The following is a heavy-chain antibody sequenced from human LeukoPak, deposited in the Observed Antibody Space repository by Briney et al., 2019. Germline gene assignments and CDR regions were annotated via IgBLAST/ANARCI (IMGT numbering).Heavy chain of an antibody. D-gene: IGHD6-19*01. J-gene: IGHJ4*02. CDR1: GFTFSSYG. CDR3: AKGSAVADFDY. CDR2: ISYDGSNK. Sequence: GGSLRLSCAASGFTFSSYGMHWVRQAPGKGLEWVAVISYDGSNKYYADSVKGRFTISRDNSKNTLYLQMNSLRAEDTAVYYCAKGSAVADFDYWGQGTLVAVSS. V-gene: IGHV3-30*18.